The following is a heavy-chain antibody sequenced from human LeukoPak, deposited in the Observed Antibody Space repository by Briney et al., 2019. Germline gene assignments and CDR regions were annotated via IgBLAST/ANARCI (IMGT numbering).Heavy chain of an antibody. Sequence: GGSLRLSCTASGFTFGDYAMSWFRQAPGKGLGWVGFIRSKVYGGTTEYAGSVKCRFTISRDDTKSIAYLKMNSLKTEDTAVYYCTRGPWELLRFDYWGQGTLVTVSS. CDR1: GFTFGDYA. V-gene: IGHV3-49*03. CDR2: IRSKVYGGTT. D-gene: IGHD1-26*01. CDR3: TRGPWELLRFDY. J-gene: IGHJ4*02.